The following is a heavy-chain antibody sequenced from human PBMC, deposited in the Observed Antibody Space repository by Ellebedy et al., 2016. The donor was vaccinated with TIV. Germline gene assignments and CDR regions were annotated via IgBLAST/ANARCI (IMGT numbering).Heavy chain of an antibody. J-gene: IGHJ4*02. D-gene: IGHD1-14*01. Sequence: GESLKISXEASGFILSDFYIDWVRQAPGKGLEWVGRSRNKGNSYTTEYAASVRGRFTTSRDESENSVFLQMSSLQIEDTAVYYCASIRANAPNYWGQGSLVTVSS. CDR1: GFILSDFY. CDR2: SRNKGNSYTT. CDR3: ASIRANAPNY. V-gene: IGHV3-72*01.